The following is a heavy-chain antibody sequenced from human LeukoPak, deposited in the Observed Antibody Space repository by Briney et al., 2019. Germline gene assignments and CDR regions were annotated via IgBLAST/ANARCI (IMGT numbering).Heavy chain of an antibody. CDR1: GGSISSSSYY. CDR2: IYYSGST. D-gene: IGHD3-10*01. CDR3: ARSSPRFGDLDVTQFDY. J-gene: IGHJ4*02. Sequence: SETLFLTCTVSGGSISSSSYYWGWIRQPPGKGLEWIGSIYYSGSTYYNPSLKSRVTISVDTSKNQISLKLSSVTAADTAVYYCARSSPRFGDLDVTQFDYWGQGTLVTVSS. V-gene: IGHV4-39*07.